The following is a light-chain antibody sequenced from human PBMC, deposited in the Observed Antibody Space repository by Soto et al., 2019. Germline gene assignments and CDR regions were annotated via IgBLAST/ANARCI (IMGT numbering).Light chain of an antibody. V-gene: IGKV3-20*01. CDR2: GAS. J-gene: IGKJ4*01. CDR1: QSIGRNF. Sequence: EIVLTQSPGTLSLSPGERATLSCRASQSIGRNFLAWYQQKPGQAPRLLIHGASSRATGIPDRFSGSASGTDFILTISRLEPEDFAVYYCHQYASSPLTFGGGTRVEIE. CDR3: HQYASSPLT.